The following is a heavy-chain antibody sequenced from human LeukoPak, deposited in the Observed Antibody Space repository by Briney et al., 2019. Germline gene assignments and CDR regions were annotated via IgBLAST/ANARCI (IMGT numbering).Heavy chain of an antibody. CDR3: YDSTY. Sequence: ASVKVSCKISGYTLTELSMHWIRQAPGKGLEWTGGFDPKDGATVYARKFQGRLTMTEDTSTATAYMELSSLTSEDTAVYFCYDSTYWGQGTLVTVSS. V-gene: IGHV1-24*01. CDR1: GYTLTELS. D-gene: IGHD3-22*01. J-gene: IGHJ4*02. CDR2: FDPKDGAT.